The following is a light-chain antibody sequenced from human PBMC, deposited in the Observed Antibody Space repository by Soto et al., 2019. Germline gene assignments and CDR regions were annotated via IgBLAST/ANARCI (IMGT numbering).Light chain of an antibody. CDR1: SSDIGSGYAY. CDR2: EVC. CDR3: SSYTTYDTVV. Sequence: QSALTQPASVSGSPGQSITISCTGTSSDIGSGYAYVSWYQQHPGKAPKVIIYEVCHRPSSVSSRFSGSRSGNTASLTISGLQAEDEAHYYCSSYTTYDTVVFGGGTKLTVL. V-gene: IGLV2-14*01. J-gene: IGLJ3*02.